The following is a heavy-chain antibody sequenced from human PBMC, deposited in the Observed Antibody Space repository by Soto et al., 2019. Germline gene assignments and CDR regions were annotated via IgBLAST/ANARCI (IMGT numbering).Heavy chain of an antibody. CDR3: AKEPLEVSGRNAFNI. V-gene: IGHV3-30*18. Sequence: QVPLVEAGGGVVQPGRSLRLSCAAPGFTFSRYGMHWVRQAPGKGLVWVAVISYNGGAQYYADAVKGRFTISRDNSRNTLYLQMNSLGPEDTAVYYWAKEPLEVSGRNAFNIWGQGTTVTASS. CDR1: GFTFSRYG. CDR2: ISYNGGAQ. D-gene: IGHD1-1*01. J-gene: IGHJ3*02.